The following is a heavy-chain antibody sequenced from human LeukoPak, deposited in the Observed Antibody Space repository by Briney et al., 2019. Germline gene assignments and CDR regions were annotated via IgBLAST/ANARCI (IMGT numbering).Heavy chain of an antibody. CDR2: INHSGST. D-gene: IGHD1-26*01. CDR3: ARGGIMAVSGDFDY. J-gene: IGHJ4*02. V-gene: IGHV4-34*01. CDR1: GGSFSGYY. Sequence: SETLSLPCAVYGGSFSGYYWSWIRQPPGKGLEWIGEINHSGSTNYNPSLKSRVTISVDTSKNQFSLKLSSVTAADTAVYYCARGGIMAVSGDFDYWGQGTLVTVSS.